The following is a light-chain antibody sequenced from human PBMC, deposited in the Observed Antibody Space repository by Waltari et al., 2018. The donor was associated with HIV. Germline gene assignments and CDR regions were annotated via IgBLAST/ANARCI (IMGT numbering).Light chain of an antibody. CDR3: AAWDDNLNGPV. CDR2: SNN. CDR1: SSTIVRNS. Sequence: QSVLTQPPSASGTPGQRVTIPCSGNSSTIVRNSVKWYQLHPGTAPKLLIYSNNQRPSGIPDRFSGSKSGTSASLAISGLQSEDEADYYCAAWDDNLNGPVFGGGTKLTVL. J-gene: IGLJ3*02. V-gene: IGLV1-44*01.